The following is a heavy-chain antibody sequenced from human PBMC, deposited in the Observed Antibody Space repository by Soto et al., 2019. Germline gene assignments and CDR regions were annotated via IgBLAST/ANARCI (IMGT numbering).Heavy chain of an antibody. Sequence: PGGSLRLSCAASGFTFSSYGMHWVRQAPGKGLEWVAVISYDGSNKYYADSVKGRFTISRDNSKNTLYLQMNSLRAEDTAVYYCAKDRGIAVARPLDYCGQGTLVTVSS. J-gene: IGHJ4*02. CDR2: ISYDGSNK. V-gene: IGHV3-30*18. D-gene: IGHD6-19*01. CDR3: AKDRGIAVARPLDY. CDR1: GFTFSSYG.